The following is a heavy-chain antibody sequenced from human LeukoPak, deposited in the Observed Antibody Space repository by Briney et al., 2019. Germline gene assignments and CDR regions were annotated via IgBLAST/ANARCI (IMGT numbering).Heavy chain of an antibody. CDR2: ISGSGGST. V-gene: IGHV3-23*01. CDR1: GGSSYA. D-gene: IGHD6-13*01. J-gene: IGHJ4*02. Sequence: PGGSLRLSCAASGGSSYAMSWVRQAPGKGLEWVSAISGSGGSTYYADSVKGRFTISRDNSKNTLYLQMSILRADDTAVYYCARDLSAGAADYHFAYWGQGTLVIVSS. CDR3: ARDLSAGAADYHFAY.